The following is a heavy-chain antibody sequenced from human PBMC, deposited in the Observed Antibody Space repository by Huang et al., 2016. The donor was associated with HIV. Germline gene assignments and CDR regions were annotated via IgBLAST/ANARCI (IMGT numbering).Heavy chain of an antibody. J-gene: IGHJ3*02. V-gene: IGHV4-34*12. CDR3: ARERMMSWLDDHDAFDI. CDR1: GGSFSGYY. D-gene: IGHD1-1*01. CDR2: IMHSGIT. Sequence: QVQLQQWGAGLLKPSETLSLTCAVYGGSFSGYYWSWIRQSPGKGREWFWEIMHSGITKLNPSLKSRLTISVDTSKNQSSLKQSSVTAADMAVYYCARERMMSWLDDHDAFDIWGQGTMVTVSS.